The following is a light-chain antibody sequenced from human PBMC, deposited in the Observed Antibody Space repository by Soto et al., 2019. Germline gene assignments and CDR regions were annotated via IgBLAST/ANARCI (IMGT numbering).Light chain of an antibody. CDR3: QQYKSFWT. Sequence: DIQMTQSPSTLSASVGDGVTITCRASQSIGTWLAWYQQKPGKAPKVLIYDVSSLKSGVPSRFSGSASATEFTLTISSLQPDDFATYYCQQYKSFWTLGQGTKVEIK. V-gene: IGKV1-5*01. CDR1: QSIGTW. CDR2: DVS. J-gene: IGKJ1*01.